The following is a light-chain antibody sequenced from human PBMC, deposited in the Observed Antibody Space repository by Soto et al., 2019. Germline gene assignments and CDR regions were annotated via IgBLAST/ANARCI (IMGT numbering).Light chain of an antibody. CDR3: QHYSTWLWT. CDR1: QGVSSK. CDR2: GAS. V-gene: IGKV3-15*01. J-gene: IGKJ1*01. Sequence: EIVMTQSPATLSVSPGERATLSCRASQGVSSKLAWYQQKPGQGPRLLIYGASTRATGIPARFSGSRSGTEFTLTISSLQSEDFAVYYGQHYSTWLWTFSQGTKVEIK.